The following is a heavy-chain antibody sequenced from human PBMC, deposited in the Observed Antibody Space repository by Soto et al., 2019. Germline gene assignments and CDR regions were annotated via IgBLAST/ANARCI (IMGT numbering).Heavy chain of an antibody. CDR1: GDTFSNFW. J-gene: IGHJ4*02. D-gene: IGHD5-12*01. Sequence: EASLRLSCIASGDTFSNFWMHWVRQPPGEGLVLVSRISPDGRWIGYADSVKGRFTIYRENARNTVYLQMNGLRAEDTAVYYCAAPGSRDGYNFDSWGQG. CDR2: ISPDGRWI. CDR3: AAPGSRDGYNFDS. V-gene: IGHV3-74*01.